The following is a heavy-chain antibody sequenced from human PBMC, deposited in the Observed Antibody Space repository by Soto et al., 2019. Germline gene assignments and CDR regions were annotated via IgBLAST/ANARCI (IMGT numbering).Heavy chain of an antibody. CDR3: AWSAPPREVGSSRNYFDY. CDR1: GGTFSSYA. Sequence: SVKVSCKASGGTFSSYAISWVRQAPGQGLEWMGGIIPIFGTANYAQKFQGRVTITADESTSTAYMELRSLRSEDTAVYYCAWSAPPREVGSSRNYFDYWGQGTLVTVSS. J-gene: IGHJ4*02. V-gene: IGHV1-69*13. CDR2: IIPIFGTA. D-gene: IGHD3-3*01.